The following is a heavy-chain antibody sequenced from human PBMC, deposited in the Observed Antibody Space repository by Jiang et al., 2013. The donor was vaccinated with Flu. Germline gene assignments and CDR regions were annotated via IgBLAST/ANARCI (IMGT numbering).Heavy chain of an antibody. CDR2: INHSGST. V-gene: IGHV4-34*01. J-gene: IGHJ4*02. CDR3: ARGCWGEYSSSGEFPPYYFDY. Sequence: LLKPSETLSLTCAVYGGSFSGYYWSWIRQPPGKGLEWIGEINHSGSTNYNPSLKSRVTISVDTSKNQFSLKLSSVTAADTAVYYCARGCWGEYSSSGEFPPYYFDYWGQGTLVTVSS. D-gene: IGHD6-6*01. CDR1: GGSFSGYY.